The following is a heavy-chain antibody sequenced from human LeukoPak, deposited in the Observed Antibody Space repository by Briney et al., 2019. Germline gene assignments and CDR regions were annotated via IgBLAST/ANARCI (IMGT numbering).Heavy chain of an antibody. Sequence: PSETLSLTCTVSGDSISTGGYYWAWIRQHRERGLEWIGYIYYSGSTHYNPSLQSRVTISVDTSKNQFPLNLNSVTAADTAVYYCARVIVVVPIGVYHYYAMDVWGQGTTVTVSS. D-gene: IGHD2-2*01. CDR1: GDSISTGGYY. J-gene: IGHJ6*02. CDR2: IYYSGST. CDR3: ARVIVVVPIGVYHYYAMDV. V-gene: IGHV4-31*03.